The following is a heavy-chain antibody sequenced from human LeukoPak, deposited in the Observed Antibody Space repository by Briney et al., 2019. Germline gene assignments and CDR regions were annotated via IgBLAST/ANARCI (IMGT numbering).Heavy chain of an antibody. CDR3: ARRSGIAVAGAFDY. D-gene: IGHD6-19*01. CDR1: GFTFSSYS. Sequence: TGGSLRLSCAASGFTFSSYSMNWVRQAPGKGLEWVSSISSSSSYIYYADSVKGRFTISRDNSKNTLYLQMNSLRAEDTTVYYCARRSGIAVAGAFDYWGQGTLVTVSS. CDR2: ISSSSSYI. V-gene: IGHV3-21*04. J-gene: IGHJ4*02.